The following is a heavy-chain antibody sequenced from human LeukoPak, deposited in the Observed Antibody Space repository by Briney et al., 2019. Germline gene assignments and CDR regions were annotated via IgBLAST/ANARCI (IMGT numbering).Heavy chain of an antibody. V-gene: IGHV3-30*18. D-gene: IGHD4-17*01. CDR2: ISYDGSNK. Sequence: GGSLRLSCAASGFTFSSYGMHWVRQAPGKGLEWVAVISYDGSNKYYADSVKGRFTISRDNSKNTQYLQMNSLRAEDTAVYYCAKVAVRGGYGDYVDYWGQGTLVTVSS. CDR3: AKVAVRGGYGDYVDY. CDR1: GFTFSSYG. J-gene: IGHJ4*02.